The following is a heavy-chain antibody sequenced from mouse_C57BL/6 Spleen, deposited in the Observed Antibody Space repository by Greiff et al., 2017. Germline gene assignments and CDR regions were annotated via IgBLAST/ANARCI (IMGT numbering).Heavy chain of an antibody. V-gene: IGHV1-55*01. CDR1: GYTFTSYW. D-gene: IGHD2-3*01. CDR2: IYPGSGST. CDR3: ARSPDGYPWYFDV. Sequence: QVQLQQPGAELVKPGASVKMSCKASGYTFTSYWITWVKQRPGQGLEWIGDIYPGSGSTDYNEKSKSKATLTVDTSSSTTYMQLSSLTSEDSAVYDCARSPDGYPWYFDVWGTGTTVTVSS. J-gene: IGHJ1*03.